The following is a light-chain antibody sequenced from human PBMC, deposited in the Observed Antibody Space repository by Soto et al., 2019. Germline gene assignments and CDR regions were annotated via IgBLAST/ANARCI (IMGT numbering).Light chain of an antibody. CDR2: DVS. J-gene: IGLJ1*01. Sequence: QSVLTQPASVSGSHVQSITISCTGPSSGVGGYNYVSWYQHHPGKAPKLMIYDVSNRPSGVSNRFSGSKSGNTASLTISGLQPEDEADYYCSSYTTSNTRQIVFGTGTKVTVL. CDR3: SSYTTSNTRQIV. V-gene: IGLV2-14*03. CDR1: SSGVGGYNY.